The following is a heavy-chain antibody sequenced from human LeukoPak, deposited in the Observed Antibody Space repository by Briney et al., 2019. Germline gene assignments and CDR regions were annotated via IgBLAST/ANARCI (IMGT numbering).Heavy chain of an antibody. CDR3: ARAIAVAGLAWFDP. V-gene: IGHV4-59*01. Sequence: PSETLSLTCTVSGGSISSYYWSWIRQPPGKGLEWIGHIYYSGSTNYNPSLKSRVTISVDTSKNQFSLKLSSVTAADTAVYYCARAIAVAGLAWFDPWGQGTLVTVSS. J-gene: IGHJ5*02. CDR2: IYYSGST. D-gene: IGHD6-19*01. CDR1: GGSISSYY.